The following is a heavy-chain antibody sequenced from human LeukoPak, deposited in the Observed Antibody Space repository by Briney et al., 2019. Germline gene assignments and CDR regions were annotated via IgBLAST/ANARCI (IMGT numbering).Heavy chain of an antibody. CDR3: ARDQYGDYVFDY. V-gene: IGHV1-2*02. D-gene: IGHD4-17*01. CDR2: INPNSGGT. J-gene: IGHJ4*02. CDR1: GYTFTGYY. Sequence: ASVKVPCKASGYTFTGYYMHWVRQAPGQGLEWMGWINPNSGGTNYAQKFQGRVTMTRDTSISTAYMEVSRLRSDDTAVYYCARDQYGDYVFDYWGQGTLVTVPS.